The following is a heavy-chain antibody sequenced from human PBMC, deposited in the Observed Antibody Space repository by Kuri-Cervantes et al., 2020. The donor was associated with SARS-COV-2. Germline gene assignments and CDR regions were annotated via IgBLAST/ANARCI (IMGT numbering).Heavy chain of an antibody. Sequence: GESLKISCSASGFIFRDYVMYWVRQAPGKGLEYVSSIRNYGGSPYYGDSVKGRFTISRDNSKNTLYLQMDSLRVEDTAVYYCVGDESNVVQRGFWGQGTTVTVSS. V-gene: IGHV3-64D*08. CDR2: IRNYGGSP. D-gene: IGHD2-21*01. CDR1: GFIFRDYV. J-gene: IGHJ6*02. CDR3: VGDESNVVQRGF.